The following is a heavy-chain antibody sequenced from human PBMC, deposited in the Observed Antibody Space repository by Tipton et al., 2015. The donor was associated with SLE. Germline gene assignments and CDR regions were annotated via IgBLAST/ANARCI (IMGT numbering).Heavy chain of an antibody. CDR1: GGSISSSSYY. Sequence: TLSLTCTVSGGSISSSSYYWGWIRQPPGKGLEWIGSIYYSGSTYYNPSLMSRVTISVDTSKNQFSLNLSSLTAADTAVYFCARSDYDFWSGHWAVNWFDPWGQGTLVTVS. V-gene: IGHV4-39*07. D-gene: IGHD3-3*01. CDR3: ARSDYDFWSGHWAVNWFDP. CDR2: IYYSGST. J-gene: IGHJ5*02.